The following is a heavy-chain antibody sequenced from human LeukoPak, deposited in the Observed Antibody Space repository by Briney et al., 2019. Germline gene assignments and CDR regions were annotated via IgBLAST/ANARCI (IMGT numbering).Heavy chain of an antibody. J-gene: IGHJ2*01. CDR2: ISASNGYT. CDR3: ARDLNYNGDWYFDL. CDR1: GYTFTTYG. V-gene: IGHV1-18*01. D-gene: IGHD3-10*01. Sequence: ASVKVSCKTSGYTFTTYGITWVRQAPGQGLEWMGWISASNGYTNYAQKVQGRVTMTTDTSTSTAYMELRSLRSDDTAAYYCARDLNYNGDWYFDLWGRGTLVTVSS.